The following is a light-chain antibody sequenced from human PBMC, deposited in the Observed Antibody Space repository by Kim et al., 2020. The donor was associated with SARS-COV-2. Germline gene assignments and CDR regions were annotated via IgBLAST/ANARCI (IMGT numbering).Light chain of an antibody. J-gene: IGLJ2*01. V-gene: IGLV1-40*01. Sequence: QRVTTSCTGSSSNIGAGYDVHWYQQLPGTAPKLLIYDNSNRPSGVPDRFSGSKSGTSASLAITGLQAEDEADYYCQSYDSSLSDSVFGGGTQLTVL. CDR3: QSYDSSLSDSV. CDR1: SSNIGAGYD. CDR2: DNS.